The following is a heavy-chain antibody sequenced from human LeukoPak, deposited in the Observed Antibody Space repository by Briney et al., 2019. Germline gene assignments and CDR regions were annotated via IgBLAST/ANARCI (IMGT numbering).Heavy chain of an antibody. CDR3: ARDEDYCSGGSCYVSYYYYMDV. CDR1: GYTFTGYY. D-gene: IGHD2-15*01. V-gene: IGHV1-2*06. Sequence: ASVKVSCKASGYTFTGYYMHWVRQAPGQGLEWMGRINPNSGGTNYAQKFQGRVTMTRDTSISTAYMGLSRLRSDDTAVYYCARDEDYCSGGSCYVSYYYYMDVWGKGTTVTVSS. J-gene: IGHJ6*03. CDR2: INPNSGGT.